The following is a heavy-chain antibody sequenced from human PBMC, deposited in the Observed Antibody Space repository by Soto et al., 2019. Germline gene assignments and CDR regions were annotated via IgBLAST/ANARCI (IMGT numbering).Heavy chain of an antibody. CDR1: GGSFSGYY. CDR3: ARVTSTAMALYFDY. J-gene: IGHJ4*02. D-gene: IGHD5-18*01. Sequence: LSLTCAVYGGSFSGYYWSWIRQPPGKGLEWIGEINHSGSTNYNPSLKSRVTISVDTSKNQLSLKLSSVTAADTAVYYCARVTSTAMALYFDYWGQGTLVTVSS. CDR2: INHSGST. V-gene: IGHV4-34*01.